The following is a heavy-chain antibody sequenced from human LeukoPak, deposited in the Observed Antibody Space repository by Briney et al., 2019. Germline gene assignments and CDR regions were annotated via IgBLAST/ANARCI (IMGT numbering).Heavy chain of an antibody. CDR3: ASLTSGSYPQN. D-gene: IGHD1-26*01. V-gene: IGHV3-23*01. J-gene: IGHJ4*02. CDR2: ISGSVGST. Sequence: GGSLRLSCAASGFTFSSYAMSWVRQAPGKGLEWVSAISGSVGSTYYADSVKGRFTISRDNSKNTLYLQMNTLRAEDTAVYYCASLTSGSYPQNWGQGTLVTVSS. CDR1: GFTFSSYA.